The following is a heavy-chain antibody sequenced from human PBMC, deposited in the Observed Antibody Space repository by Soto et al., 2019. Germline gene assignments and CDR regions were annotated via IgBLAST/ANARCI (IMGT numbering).Heavy chain of an antibody. V-gene: IGHV4-31*03. J-gene: IGHJ4*02. D-gene: IGHD3-22*01. CDR2: IYYSGST. Sequence: SETLSLTCTVSGGSISSGGYYWSWIRQHPGKGLEWIGYIYYSGSTYYNPSLKSRVTISVDTSKNQFSLKLSSVTAADTAVYYCARDSEVGYYSPTFDYWGQGTLVTSPQ. CDR1: GGSISSGGYY. CDR3: ARDSEVGYYSPTFDY.